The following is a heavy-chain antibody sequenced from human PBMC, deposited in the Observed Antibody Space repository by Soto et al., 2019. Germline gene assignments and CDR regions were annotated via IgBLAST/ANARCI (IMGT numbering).Heavy chain of an antibody. J-gene: IGHJ6*02. CDR2: INPSGGST. D-gene: IGHD3-3*01. CDR1: GYTFTSYY. CDR3: ARGLRFLEWLLSSDYYYYGMDV. Sequence: GASVKVSCKASGYTFTSYYMHWVRQAPGQGLEWMGIINPSGGSTSYAQKFQGRVTMTRDTSTSTVYMELSSLRSEDTAVYYCARGLRFLEWLLSSDYYYYGMDVWGQGTTVTVSS. V-gene: IGHV1-46*01.